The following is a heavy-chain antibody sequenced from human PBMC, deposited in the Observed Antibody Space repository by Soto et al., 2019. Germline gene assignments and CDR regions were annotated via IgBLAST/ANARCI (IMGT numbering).Heavy chain of an antibody. Sequence: QVQLVQSGAEVKKPGSSVKVSCKASGGTFSSYAISWVRQAPGQGLEWMGGIIPIFGTANYAQKFQGSVTIPADESTSTAYMERSRLRSEDTAVYYCARSPVEGDTAMVNFDYWGQGTLVTVSS. CDR2: IIPIFGTA. D-gene: IGHD5-18*01. CDR3: ARSPVEGDTAMVNFDY. J-gene: IGHJ4*02. V-gene: IGHV1-69*01. CDR1: GGTFSSYA.